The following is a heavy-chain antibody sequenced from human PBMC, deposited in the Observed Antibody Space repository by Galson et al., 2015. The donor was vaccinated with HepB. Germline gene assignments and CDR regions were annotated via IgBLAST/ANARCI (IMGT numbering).Heavy chain of an antibody. V-gene: IGHV3-30-3*01. CDR1: GFTFSSHA. Sequence: SLRLSCAASGFTFSSHAMRWVRQAPGKGLEWVAVISNGGINKKYADSVKGRFTISRDNAKDLLYLQMNSLRAEDTAVYFCARGYDPATKSYLDAWGQGTLVTVSS. CDR3: ARGYDPATKSYLDA. J-gene: IGHJ5*02. D-gene: IGHD3-3*01. CDR2: ISNGGINK.